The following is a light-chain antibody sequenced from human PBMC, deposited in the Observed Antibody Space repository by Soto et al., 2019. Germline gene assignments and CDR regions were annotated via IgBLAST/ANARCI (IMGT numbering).Light chain of an antibody. CDR3: EQYGSSPGT. CDR2: DTS. Sequence: EIVLTQSPGTLSLSPGERATLSCRASQSVRDRYLVWYQQKPGQAPSLLIYDTSTRATGVPDRFSGSGSGKDFALTISRVEPEDFAIYFCEQYGSSPGTFGQGTKVEI. CDR1: QSVRDRY. V-gene: IGKV3-20*01. J-gene: IGKJ1*01.